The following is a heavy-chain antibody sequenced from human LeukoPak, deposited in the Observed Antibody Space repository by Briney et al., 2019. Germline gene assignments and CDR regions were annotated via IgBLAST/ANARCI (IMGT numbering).Heavy chain of an antibody. CDR2: ISGSGGST. D-gene: IGHD6-13*01. CDR1: GFTFGDYS. Sequence: SGGSLRLSCTASGFTFGDYSMSWVRQAPGKGLEWVSAISGSGGSTYYADSVKGRFAISRDNSKNTLYLQMNSLRAEDTAVYYCAKASSSWYVIDYYYYYYMDVWGKGTTVTVSS. CDR3: AKASSSWYVIDYYYYYYMDV. V-gene: IGHV3-23*01. J-gene: IGHJ6*03.